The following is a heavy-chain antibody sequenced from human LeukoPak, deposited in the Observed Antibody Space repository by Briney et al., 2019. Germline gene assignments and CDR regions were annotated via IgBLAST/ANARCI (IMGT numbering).Heavy chain of an antibody. CDR2: IYPGDSDT. Sequence: GKSLKISCKGSGYSFTSYWIGWVRQMPGKGLEWMGIIYPGDSDTRYSPSFQGQVTISADKSISTAYLQWSSLKASDTAMYYCARLGGAGEYYYYMDVWGKGTTVTVSS. CDR3: ARLGGAGEYYYYMDV. D-gene: IGHD2-15*01. J-gene: IGHJ6*03. CDR1: GYSFTSYW. V-gene: IGHV5-51*01.